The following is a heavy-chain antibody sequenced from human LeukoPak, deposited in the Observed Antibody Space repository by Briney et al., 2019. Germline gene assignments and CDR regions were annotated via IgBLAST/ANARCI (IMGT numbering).Heavy chain of an antibody. J-gene: IGHJ4*02. CDR2: VSGGGGTT. D-gene: IGHD6-19*01. V-gene: IGHV3-23*01. CDR3: VRGASRGWYYFDY. Sequence: GGSLTLSCAASGFIFSNYAMSWVRQAPGEGLEWVSTVSGGGGTTHYADSVKGRLTISRDNSKNTVSLQMNSLRAEDTAVYYCVRGASRGWYYFDYWGQGTLVTVSS. CDR1: GFIFSNYA.